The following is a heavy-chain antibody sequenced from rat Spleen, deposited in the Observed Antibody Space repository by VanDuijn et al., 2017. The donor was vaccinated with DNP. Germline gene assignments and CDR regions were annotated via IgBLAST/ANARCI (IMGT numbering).Heavy chain of an antibody. V-gene: IGHV2-30*01. J-gene: IGHJ1*01. D-gene: IGHD1-1*01. CDR3: ARGGYSGYWYFDL. CDR1: GFSLTSYA. Sequence: QVRLRESGPGLVQPSHTLSLTCTVSGFSLTSYAVSWVRQPPGKGLEWMGIMWTGGSSDYNLALKSRLNISRDTSKSQVFLKMNSLQTEDMVTYYCARGGYSGYWYFDLWGAATMVTVST. CDR2: MWTGGSS.